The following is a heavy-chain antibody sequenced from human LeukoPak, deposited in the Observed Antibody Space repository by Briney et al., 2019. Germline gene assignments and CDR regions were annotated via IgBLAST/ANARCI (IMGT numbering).Heavy chain of an antibody. J-gene: IGHJ6*02. CDR3: ARDRAYYGSGSYYMPWGYYYYYGMDV. CDR2: IYYSGST. CDR1: GDSINSYY. D-gene: IGHD3-10*01. V-gene: IGHV4-59*01. Sequence: PSETLSLTCTVSGDSINSYYWSWIRQPPGKGLEWIGYIYYSGSTNYNPSLKSRVTISVDTSKNQFSLKLSSVTAADTAVYYCARDRAYYGSGSYYMPWGYYYYYGMDVWGQGTTVTVSS.